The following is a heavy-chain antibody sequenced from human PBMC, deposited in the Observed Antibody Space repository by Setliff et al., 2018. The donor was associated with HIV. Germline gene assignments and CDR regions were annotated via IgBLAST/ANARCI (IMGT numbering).Heavy chain of an antibody. CDR2: IFYTGST. D-gene: IGHD3-10*01. Sequence: SETLSLTCTVSGVSTSSTSHYWGWIRQPPGKGLEWIGYIFYTGSTYYSPSLKSRVTISVDTSKNHFSLKLSSVTAADTAVYYCARLRVEASMVYYFEYWGQGTLV. CDR1: GVSTSSTSHY. J-gene: IGHJ4*02. V-gene: IGHV4-39*02. CDR3: ARLRVEASMVYYFEY.